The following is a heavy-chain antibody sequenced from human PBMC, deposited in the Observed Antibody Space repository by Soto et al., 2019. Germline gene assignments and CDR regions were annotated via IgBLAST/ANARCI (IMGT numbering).Heavy chain of an antibody. CDR1: GGTISTNV. Sequence: QVQLMQSGAEVKKPGSSVKVSCKASGGTISTNVISWVRQAPGQGLEWMGEIMPIFAAPNNAQKLQGRLTITADTSTTTVYMELSSLTAEDTAVYFCATGARYFSGVSCYPDDWGQGTLVIVSS. J-gene: IGHJ4*02. V-gene: IGHV1-69*06. CDR3: ATGARYFSGVSCYPDD. CDR2: IMPIFAAP. D-gene: IGHD2-15*01.